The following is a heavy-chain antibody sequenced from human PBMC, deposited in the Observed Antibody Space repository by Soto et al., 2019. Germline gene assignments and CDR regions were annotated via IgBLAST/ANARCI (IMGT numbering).Heavy chain of an antibody. D-gene: IGHD1-26*01. J-gene: IGHJ6*04. Sequence: QVRLQESGPGLVKPSETLSLSCLVSGDSVGNGPYYWSWIRQSPVEGLEWIAYIYYSGSTNVNPPLRGGVNISLNTSKTQFFLERPSVTAPDAAVYSVAKEGTSRHSGGGYSYYGLAAGAKGTTSPISS. CDR3: AKEGTSRHSGGGYSYYGLAA. V-gene: IGHV4-61*01. CDR1: GDSVGNGPYY. CDR2: IYYSGST.